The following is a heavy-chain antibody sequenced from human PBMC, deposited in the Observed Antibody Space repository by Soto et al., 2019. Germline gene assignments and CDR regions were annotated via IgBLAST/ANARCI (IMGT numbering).Heavy chain of an antibody. D-gene: IGHD3-10*01. CDR2: TYYRSKWYN. V-gene: IGHV6-1*01. CDR3: ASSTMVRGVITRFDY. CDR1: GDSVSSNSAA. J-gene: IGHJ4*02. Sequence: PSQTLSLTCAISGDSVSSNSAAWNWIRQSPSRGLEWLGRTYYRSKWYNDDAVSVKSRITRNPNTSKNQFSLQLNSVTPEDTAVYYCASSTMVRGVITRFDYWGQGTLVTVSS.